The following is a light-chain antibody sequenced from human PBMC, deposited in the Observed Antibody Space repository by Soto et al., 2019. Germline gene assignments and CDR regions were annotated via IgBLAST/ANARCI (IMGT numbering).Light chain of an antibody. CDR3: QKYNTAPQT. V-gene: IGKV1-27*01. CDR1: QGIIDY. CDR2: AAS. Sequence: DIQMTQSPSSLSESVGDRVTITCRASQGIIDYVAWFQQKPGKAPKLLIYAASTLHSGDPSRFSGSGAGTDFTLTISSLQPEDVATYYCQKYNTAPQTFGQGTKGEIK. J-gene: IGKJ1*01.